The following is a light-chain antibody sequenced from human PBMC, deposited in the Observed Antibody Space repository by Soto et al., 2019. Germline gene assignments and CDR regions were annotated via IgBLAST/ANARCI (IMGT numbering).Light chain of an antibody. CDR1: SSDVGGYNY. CDR3: CSYTSSTTYV. CDR2: AVT. Sequence: QSVLTQPPSASGSPGQSVTISCTGTSSDVGGYNYVSWYQQHPGKAPKLIIYAVTNRPSGVSIRFSGSKSGNTASLTISGLQAEEEADYYCCSYTSSTTYVFGPGTKVTVL. V-gene: IGLV2-14*01. J-gene: IGLJ1*01.